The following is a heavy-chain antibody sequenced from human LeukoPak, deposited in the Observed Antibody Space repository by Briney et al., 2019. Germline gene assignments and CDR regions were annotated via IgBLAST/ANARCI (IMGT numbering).Heavy chain of an antibody. CDR2: INHSGST. CDR3: ARGLRQAFDI. CDR1: GGSFSGYY. Sequence: SETLSLTCAVYGGSFSGYYWSWIRQPPGKGLEWIGEINHSGSTNYNPSLKSRVTISVDTSKNQFSLKLSSVTAADTAVYYCARGLRQAFDIWGQGTMVTVSS. D-gene: IGHD3-16*01. J-gene: IGHJ3*02. V-gene: IGHV4-34*01.